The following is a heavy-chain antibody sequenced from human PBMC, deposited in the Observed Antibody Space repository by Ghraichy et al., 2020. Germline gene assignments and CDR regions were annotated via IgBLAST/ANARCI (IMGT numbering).Heavy chain of an antibody. V-gene: IGHV3-30*03. D-gene: IGHD2-2*01. Sequence: GGSLRLSCAASGFTFSSYGMHWVRQAPGKGLEWVAVISYDGSNKYYADSVKGRFTISRDNSKNTLYLQMNSLRAEDTAVYYCAIPSTDYWGQGTLVTVSS. CDR3: AIPSTDY. J-gene: IGHJ4*02. CDR1: GFTFSSYG. CDR2: ISYDGSNK.